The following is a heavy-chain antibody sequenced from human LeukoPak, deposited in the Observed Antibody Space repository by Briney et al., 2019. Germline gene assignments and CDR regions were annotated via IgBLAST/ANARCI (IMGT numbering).Heavy chain of an antibody. D-gene: IGHD6-19*01. Sequence: PSETLSLTFTVFGGSISSYYWIFIRQPSGKVLECIGCIYHTGSTNYNHYLKSRVTISVDTSKNQFSLKLSSVTAADTAVYYCAREIEQWLATDGAFDIWGKGTMVTVSS. CDR3: AREIEQWLATDGAFDI. CDR2: IYHTGST. J-gene: IGHJ3*02. CDR1: GGSISSYY. V-gene: IGHV4-59*01.